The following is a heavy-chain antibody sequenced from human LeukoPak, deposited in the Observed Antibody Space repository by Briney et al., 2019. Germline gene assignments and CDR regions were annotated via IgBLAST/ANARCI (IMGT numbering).Heavy chain of an antibody. V-gene: IGHV3-21*01. CDR2: IRSSGRDK. Sequence: KAGGSLRLSCAVSGFTFGSHSMTWVRQAPGKGLEWVSSIRSSGRDKFYADSVKGRFTIARDDAKNSLFLQMNSLRAEDTAVYYCARGPGIAVAPLRHWGQGTLVTVSS. CDR3: ARGPGIAVAPLRH. D-gene: IGHD6-13*01. J-gene: IGHJ1*01. CDR1: GFTFGSHS.